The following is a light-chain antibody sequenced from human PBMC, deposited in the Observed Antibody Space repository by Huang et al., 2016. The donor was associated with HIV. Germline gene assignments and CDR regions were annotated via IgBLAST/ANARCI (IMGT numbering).Light chain of an antibody. CDR2: GAS. Sequence: EIVLTQSPGTLSLSPGERATLSCRASQSVSSNYLAWYQQKPGKAPRLLISGASSRATGIPDRFSGSGSGTDFALTISRLEPEDFALYYCQQHGSFPLTFGGGTKVEIK. CDR1: QSVSSNY. CDR3: QQHGSFPLT. V-gene: IGKV3-20*01. J-gene: IGKJ4*01.